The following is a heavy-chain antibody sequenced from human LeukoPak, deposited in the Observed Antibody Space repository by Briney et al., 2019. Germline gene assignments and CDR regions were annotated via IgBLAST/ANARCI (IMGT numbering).Heavy chain of an antibody. D-gene: IGHD3-16*02. J-gene: IGHJ4*02. CDR3: ARGRYVWGSYRPFDY. CDR2: INYSGST. V-gene: IGHV4-39*01. Sequence: SETLSLTCTVSGGSIRSSSYYWGWIRQPPGKGLEWIGSINYSGSTYFNPSLKSRVTISVDTSKNQFSLRLSSVTAADTAVYYCARGRYVWGSYRPFDYWGQGTLVTVSS. CDR1: GGSIRSSSYY.